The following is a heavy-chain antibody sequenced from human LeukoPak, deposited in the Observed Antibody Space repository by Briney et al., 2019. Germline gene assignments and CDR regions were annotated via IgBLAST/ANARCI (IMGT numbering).Heavy chain of an antibody. V-gene: IGHV3-11*01. CDR2: ISSGGSTI. CDR3: AGYCSGGSCNAAGY. CDR1: GGSFSGYY. Sequence: LSLTCAVYGGSFSGYYWSWIRQAPGKGLEWVSYISSGGSTIYYADSVKGRFTTSRDNARNSLYLQMNSLRAEDTAVYYCAGYCSGGSCNAAGYWGQGTLVTVPS. D-gene: IGHD2-15*01. J-gene: IGHJ4*02.